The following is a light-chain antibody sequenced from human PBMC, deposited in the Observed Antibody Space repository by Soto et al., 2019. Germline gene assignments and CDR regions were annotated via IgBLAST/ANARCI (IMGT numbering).Light chain of an antibody. J-gene: IGLJ3*02. CDR2: GNS. CDR3: QSYDSSLSGSWV. Sequence: QSVLTQPPSVSGAPGQRVTISCTGSSSNIGAGYDVHWYQQLPGTAPKLLIYGNSNRPSGVPDRFSGSNSGTSASLAITGLQAEYESEYYCQSYDSSLSGSWVFGGGTKLTVL. V-gene: IGLV1-40*01. CDR1: SSNIGAGYD.